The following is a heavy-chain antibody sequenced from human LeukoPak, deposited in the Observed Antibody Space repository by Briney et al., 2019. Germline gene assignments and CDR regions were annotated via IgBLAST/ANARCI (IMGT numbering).Heavy chain of an antibody. Sequence: SETLSLTCAVSGDSISSYYWSWIRQPPGKGLEWIGYIYNSGTTNYNPPLKSRVTISVDTSKNQFSLKLSSVTAADTAMYYCARRGSGWWNFDYWGQGTLVTVSS. CDR1: GDSISSYY. CDR2: IYNSGTT. V-gene: IGHV4-59*08. D-gene: IGHD6-19*01. CDR3: ARRGSGWWNFDY. J-gene: IGHJ4*02.